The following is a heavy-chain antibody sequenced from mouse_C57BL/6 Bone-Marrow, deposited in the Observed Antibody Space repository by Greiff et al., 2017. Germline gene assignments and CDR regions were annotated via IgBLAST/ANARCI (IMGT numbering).Heavy chain of an antibody. V-gene: IGHV1-15*01. J-gene: IGHJ1*03. CDR3: TRGGSTVVATDWYFDV. CDR2: IDPETGGT. D-gene: IGHD1-1*01. Sequence: VQLVESGAELVRPGASVTLSCKASGYTFTDYEMHWVKQTPVHGLEWIGAIDPETGGTAYNQKFKGKAILTADKSSSTAYMELRSLTSEDSAVYYCTRGGSTVVATDWYFDVWGTGTTVTVSS. CDR1: GYTFTDYE.